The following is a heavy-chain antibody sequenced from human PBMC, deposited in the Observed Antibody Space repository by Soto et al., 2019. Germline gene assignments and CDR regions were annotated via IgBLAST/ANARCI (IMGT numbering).Heavy chain of an antibody. J-gene: IGHJ4*02. V-gene: IGHV1-69*06. CDR3: ARAPPAGYTAMDPYYFDY. CDR2: IIPIFGTA. D-gene: IGHD5-18*01. Sequence: QVQLVQSGAEVKKPGSSVKVSCKASGGTFSSYAISWVRQAPGQGLEWMGGIIPIFGTANYAQKFQGRVTITADKSTSIAYMELSSLRSEDTAVYYCARAPPAGYTAMDPYYFDYWGQGTLVTVSS. CDR1: GGTFSSYA.